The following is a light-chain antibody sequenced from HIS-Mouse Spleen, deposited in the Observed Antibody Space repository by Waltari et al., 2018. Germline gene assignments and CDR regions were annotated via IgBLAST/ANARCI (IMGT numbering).Light chain of an antibody. J-gene: IGLJ1*01. CDR1: RSTIGTNP. Sequence: QSVLTQPPSASGTPGQRVTISCSGSRSTIGTNPLNWYQQLPGTAPKLLIDSNNQRPSGVPDRFSGSKSGTSASLAISGLQSEDEADYYCAAWDDSLNGYVFGTGTKVTVL. V-gene: IGLV1-44*01. CDR2: SNN. CDR3: AAWDDSLNGYV.